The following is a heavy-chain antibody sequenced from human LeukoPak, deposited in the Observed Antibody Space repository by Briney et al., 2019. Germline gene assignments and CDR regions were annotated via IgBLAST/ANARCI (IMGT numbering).Heavy chain of an antibody. D-gene: IGHD4-11*01. CDR3: AKDQTVTGYYYYYMDV. CDR1: GFFVSNNY. V-gene: IGHV3-53*01. Sequence: GGCLRLSCAASGFFVSNNYMSWVRQAPGKGLEWVSVIYSGGDTYYADSVKGRFTISRDNSKNTLYLQMNSLRAEDTAVYYCAKDQTVTGYYYYYMDVWGKGTTVTVSS. CDR2: IYSGGDT. J-gene: IGHJ6*03.